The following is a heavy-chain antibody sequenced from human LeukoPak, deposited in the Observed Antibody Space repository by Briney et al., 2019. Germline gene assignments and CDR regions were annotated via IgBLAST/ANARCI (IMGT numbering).Heavy chain of an antibody. D-gene: IGHD6-13*01. CDR3: ARCPQQQLLYLFDY. J-gene: IGHJ4*02. CDR1: GYTFTSYG. Sequence: ASVKVSCKASGYTFTSYGISWVRQAPGQGLEWMGWISAYNGNTNYAQKLQGRVTMTTDTSTSTAYMGLRSLRSDDTAVYYCARCPQQQLLYLFDYWGQGTLVTVSS. V-gene: IGHV1-18*01. CDR2: ISAYNGNT.